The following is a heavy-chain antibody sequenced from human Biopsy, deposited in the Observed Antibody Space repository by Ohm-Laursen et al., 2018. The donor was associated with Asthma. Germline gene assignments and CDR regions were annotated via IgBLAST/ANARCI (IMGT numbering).Heavy chain of an antibody. CDR3: AKITTDRQKANNWFDP. D-gene: IGHD3-22*01. CDR1: GFRFSSYA. CDR2: ISASGVRT. V-gene: IGHV3-23*01. J-gene: IGHJ5*02. Sequence: SLRLSCAASGFRFSSYAMHWVRQAPGKGLEWVSSISASGVRTFYADSMKGRFTVSRDSSRNTLYLQLSTLRVEDTAVYFCAKITTDRQKANNWFDPWGQGTLVTVSS.